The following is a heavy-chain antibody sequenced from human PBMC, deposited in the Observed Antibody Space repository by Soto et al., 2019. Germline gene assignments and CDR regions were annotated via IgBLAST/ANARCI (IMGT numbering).Heavy chain of an antibody. CDR1: GGSISSSSSY. CDR2: IYSGST. J-gene: IGHJ4*02. CDR3: ATTRGIAVGGSFDY. V-gene: IGHV4-39*01. Sequence: SETLSLTXTVSGGSISSSSSYWGWIRQPPGKGLEWIGTIYSGSTYYNPSLKSRVTISVDTSKNQFALKLSSVAAADTAIHFCATTRGIAVGGSFDYWGQGTLVTVSS. D-gene: IGHD6-13*01.